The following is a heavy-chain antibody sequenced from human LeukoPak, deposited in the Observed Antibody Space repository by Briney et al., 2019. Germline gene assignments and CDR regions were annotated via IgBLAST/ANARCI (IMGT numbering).Heavy chain of an antibody. D-gene: IGHD4-17*01. CDR2: FNPNLGGT. Sequence: GASVKVSCKASGYTFTGYYMHWVRQAPGQGLEWMGWFNPNLGGTNYAQKLQDSVTMTSDTSISTAYMEVRSLRSDDTAVYYCARPRSSYEYGDYESFDFWGQGTLVAVSS. CDR1: GYTFTGYY. V-gene: IGHV1-2*02. CDR3: ARPRSSYEYGDYESFDF. J-gene: IGHJ4*02.